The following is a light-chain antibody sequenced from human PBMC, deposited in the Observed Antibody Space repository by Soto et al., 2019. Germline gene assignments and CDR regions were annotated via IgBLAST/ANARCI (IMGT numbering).Light chain of an antibody. V-gene: IGKV3-15*01. CDR3: QQYHNWPPWT. J-gene: IGKJ1*01. CDR1: QSVSRN. CDR2: GAS. Sequence: EIVMTQSPATLSVSPGERATLSCRASQSVSRNLAWYQQKPGQAPRLLIYGASTRATGIPARFSGSVSGTEFTLNISSLQYEDFAVYYCQQYHNWPPWTLGQGTKVELK.